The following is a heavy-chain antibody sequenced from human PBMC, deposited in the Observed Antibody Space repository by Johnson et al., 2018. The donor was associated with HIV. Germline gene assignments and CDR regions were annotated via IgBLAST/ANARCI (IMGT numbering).Heavy chain of an antibody. CDR3: TTGYTTSSPNAFDI. J-gene: IGHJ3*02. Sequence: VQLVESGGGLVKAGGSLRLSCAASGFTFSSYTMSWVRQAPGKGLEWVSRIRGSGGSIFYADSVKGRFTISRDNSKNTLYLQMNSLKTEDTALYYCTTGYTTSSPNAFDIWGQGSMVTVSS. V-gene: IGHV3-23*04. D-gene: IGHD6-6*01. CDR1: GFTFSSYT. CDR2: IRGSGGSI.